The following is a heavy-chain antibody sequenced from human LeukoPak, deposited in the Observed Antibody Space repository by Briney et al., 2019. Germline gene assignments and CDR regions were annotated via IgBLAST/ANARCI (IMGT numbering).Heavy chain of an antibody. J-gene: IGHJ4*02. Sequence: SETLSLTCTVSGGSISRYYWSWLRQPPGKGLEWIGYIYYSGSTNYNTPLKSRVTISVDTSKNQFSLKLTSVTAADTAVYYCAGESKAVAGNFDYWGQGTLVTVSS. CDR3: AGESKAVAGNFDY. CDR1: GGSISRYY. CDR2: IYYSGST. V-gene: IGHV4-59*01. D-gene: IGHD6-19*01.